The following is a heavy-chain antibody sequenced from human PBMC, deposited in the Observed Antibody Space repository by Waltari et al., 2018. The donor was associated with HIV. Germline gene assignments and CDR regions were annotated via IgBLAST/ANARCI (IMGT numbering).Heavy chain of an antibody. CDR3: ARDPGGNYDSFAFDI. Sequence: EVQLVESGGGLVKPGGYLRPSWATSGITLSRLSIHWVRQAPGKGLEWVSSISGSPSYIYYADSVKGRFTISRDNAKNSLYLQMNSLRAEDTAVYYCARDPGGNYDSFAFDIWGQGTMVTVSS. D-gene: IGHD3-22*01. J-gene: IGHJ3*02. CDR2: ISGSPSYI. CDR1: GITLSRLS. V-gene: IGHV3-21*01.